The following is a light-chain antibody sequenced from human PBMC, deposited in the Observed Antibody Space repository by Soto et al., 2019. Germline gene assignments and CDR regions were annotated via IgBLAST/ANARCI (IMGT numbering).Light chain of an antibody. CDR3: TSWTTTTTMI. CDR1: RSDIGAYNF. J-gene: IGLJ2*01. Sequence: QSVRTQPVSVSGAPGQAITISCTGTRSDIGAYNFVSWYQQHPGEVPKLILYDVNVRPSGVSNRFSGSKSGNTASLTISGLQAEDEADYYCTSWTTTTTMIFGGGTNVTVL. V-gene: IGLV2-14*03. CDR2: DVN.